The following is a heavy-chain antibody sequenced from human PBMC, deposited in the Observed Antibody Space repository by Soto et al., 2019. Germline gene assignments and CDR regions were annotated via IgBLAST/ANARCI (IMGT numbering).Heavy chain of an antibody. CDR1: GFTFSNYW. Sequence: EVQLVESGGGLVQPGGSLRLSCVASGFTFSNYWMSWVRQGPGKGLEWVANIKQDGNEKFYVESVRGRFTVSRDNAKNSLYLQMNSLRAEDTAVYCCARVASIAAFYWGQGTLVTVSS. CDR2: IKQDGNEK. CDR3: ARVASIAAFY. V-gene: IGHV3-7*05. D-gene: IGHD6-6*01. J-gene: IGHJ4*02.